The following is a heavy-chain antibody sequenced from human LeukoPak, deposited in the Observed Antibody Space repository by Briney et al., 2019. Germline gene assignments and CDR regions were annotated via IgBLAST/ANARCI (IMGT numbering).Heavy chain of an antibody. CDR1: GYTFTSYD. CDR2: TNPNSGYT. J-gene: IGHJ4*02. D-gene: IGHD6-19*01. CDR3: ARVAGSIDY. V-gene: IGHV1-8*03. Sequence: ASVKVSCKAFGYTFTSYDINWVRQATGQGLEWMGWTNPNSGYTGYAQKFQGRVTITGNTSIRTVYMELSSLRSEDTAVYYCARVAGSIDYWGQGTLVTVSS.